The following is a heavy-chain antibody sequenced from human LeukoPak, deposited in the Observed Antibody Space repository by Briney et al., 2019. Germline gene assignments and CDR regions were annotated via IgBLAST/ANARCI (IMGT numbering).Heavy chain of an antibody. CDR2: ISGSGSST. D-gene: IGHD5-12*01. Sequence: GGSLRLSCAASGFTFSSYAMSWVRQAPGKGLEWVSAISGSGSSTYYADSVKGRFTISRDNAKNSLYLQMNSLRAEDTALYYCAKEGLPMSGFDPWGQGTLVTVSS. CDR3: AKEGLPMSGFDP. J-gene: IGHJ5*02. CDR1: GFTFSSYA. V-gene: IGHV3-23*01.